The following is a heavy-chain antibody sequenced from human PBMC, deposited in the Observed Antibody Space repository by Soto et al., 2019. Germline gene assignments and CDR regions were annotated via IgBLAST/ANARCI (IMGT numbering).Heavy chain of an antibody. D-gene: IGHD2-2*01. CDR1: GGYISSGGYS. J-gene: IGHJ5*02. CDR2: IYHSGST. Sequence: QLQLQESGSGLVKPSQTLSLTCAVSGGYISSGGYSWSWIRQPPVKGLEWIGYIYHSGSTYYNPSLKSRVTISLDRSKNQFSLKLSSVTDADTAVYYCARAPLGYCSSTSCYGFDPWGQGTLVTVSS. CDR3: ARAPLGYCSSTSCYGFDP. V-gene: IGHV4-30-2*01.